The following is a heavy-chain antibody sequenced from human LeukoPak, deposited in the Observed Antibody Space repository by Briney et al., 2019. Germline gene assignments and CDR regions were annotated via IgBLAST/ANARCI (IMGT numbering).Heavy chain of an antibody. Sequence: GGSLRLSSTVSGFALSYVNMNWVRQVAEKGLEWVSSISRAANYIHYAESVEGRFTISRDNAKNALYLQMNSLRVEDTGVYYCARDEGVWGQGTLVTVSS. CDR2: ISRAANYI. CDR3: ARDEGV. D-gene: IGHD3-10*01. V-gene: IGHV3-21*01. J-gene: IGHJ4*02. CDR1: GFALSYVN.